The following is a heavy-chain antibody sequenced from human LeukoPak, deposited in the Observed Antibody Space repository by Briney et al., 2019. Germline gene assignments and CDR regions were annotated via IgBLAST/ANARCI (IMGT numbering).Heavy chain of an antibody. CDR2: INGDGSST. V-gene: IGHV3-74*01. J-gene: IGHJ4*02. Sequence: GGSLRLSCTASGFTFSSYWMHWVRQAPGKGLVWVSRINGDGSSTSYADSEKGRFTISRHNAKNTLYLQMNTLRAEDTAVYYCVSFYETYWGRGTLVTVSS. CDR1: GFTFSSYW. CDR3: VSFYETY. D-gene: IGHD2-2*01.